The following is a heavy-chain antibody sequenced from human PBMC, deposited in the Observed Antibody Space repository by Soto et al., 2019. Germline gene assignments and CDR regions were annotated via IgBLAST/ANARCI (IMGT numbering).Heavy chain of an antibody. J-gene: IGHJ6*02. D-gene: IGHD3-9*01. CDR3: EKDRYYDMLTDYNYYHYAMDV. Sequence: EVQLLESGGGLVQPGGSLRLSCAASGFTFSSYARSWVRQAPGKGLEWVSGVSGSGDYTFYADSVKGRLTISRDNSKNTLYLQMNSLRAEDTAVYYCEKDRYYDMLTDYNYYHYAMDVWGQGTTVTVSS. CDR1: GFTFSSYA. CDR2: VSGSGDYT. V-gene: IGHV3-23*01.